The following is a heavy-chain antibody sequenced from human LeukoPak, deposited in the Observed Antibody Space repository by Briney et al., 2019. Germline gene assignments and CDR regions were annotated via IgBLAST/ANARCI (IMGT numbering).Heavy chain of an antibody. V-gene: IGHV3-7*01. D-gene: IGHD3-3*01. J-gene: IGHJ4*02. CDR2: IKQDGSEK. CDR3: ARAGYDFWSGSEGTFEY. CDR1: GFTFSSYW. Sequence: GGSLRLSCAASGFTFSSYWMTWVRQAPGKGLEWVANIKQDGSEKYYVDSVKGRSTMSRDNAKNALYLQMNSLRAEDTAVYYCARAGYDFWSGSEGTFEYWGQGTLVTVSS.